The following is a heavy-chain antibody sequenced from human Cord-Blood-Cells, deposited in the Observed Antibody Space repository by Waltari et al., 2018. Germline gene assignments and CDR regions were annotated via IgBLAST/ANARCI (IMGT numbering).Heavy chain of an antibody. CDR1: GFTFSSYA. J-gene: IGHJ4*02. V-gene: IGHV3-30-3*01. CDR2: ISYDGSNK. D-gene: IGHD1-26*01. Sequence: QVQLVESGGGVVQPGRSLRLSCADSGFTFSSYAMHWVRQAPGKGLEWVAVISYDGSNKYYADSVKGRFTIARDNSKNTLYLQMNSLRAEDTAVYYCVREGATGGFDYWGQGTLVTVSS. CDR3: VREGATGGFDY.